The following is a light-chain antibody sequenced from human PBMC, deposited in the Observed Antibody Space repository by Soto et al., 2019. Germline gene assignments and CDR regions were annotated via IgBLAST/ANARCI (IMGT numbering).Light chain of an antibody. CDR1: QSVSNY. V-gene: IGKV3-20*01. Sequence: EIVLTQSPGTLSLSPGERATLSCRASQSVSNYLAWYQRKPGQAPRLLIYGASSRATGIPDRFSGIGFGTDFTLTISRLEPEDFAVYYCHQYGGSPQTFGQGTKVDIK. CDR3: HQYGGSPQT. J-gene: IGKJ1*01. CDR2: GAS.